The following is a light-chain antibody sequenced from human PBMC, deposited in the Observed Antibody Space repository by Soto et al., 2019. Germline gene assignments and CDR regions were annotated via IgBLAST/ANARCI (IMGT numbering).Light chain of an antibody. CDR2: GAS. J-gene: IGKJ1*01. V-gene: IGKV3D-11*03. CDR1: QGLTTK. Sequence: EIVLTQSPVTLSLSPGERATLSCRASQGLTTKLAWYQQKPGQAPRLLIYGASTRATGIPDRFSGSGSGTDFTLTISSLEPEDFAVYYCQQYNNWLWTFGQGTKVDIK. CDR3: QQYNNWLWT.